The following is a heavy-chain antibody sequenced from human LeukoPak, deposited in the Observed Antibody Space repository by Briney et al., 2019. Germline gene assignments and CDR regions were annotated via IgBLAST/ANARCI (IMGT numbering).Heavy chain of an antibody. V-gene: IGHV3-30*02. CDR1: GFTFSSYG. CDR3: AKVHYGDYGMENYYYMDV. Sequence: GGSLRLSCAASGFTFSSYGMHWVRQAPGKGLEWVAFIRYDGSNKYYADSVKGRFTISRDNSKNTLYLQMNSLRAEDTAVYYCAKVHYGDYGMENYYYMDVWGKGPRSPSP. D-gene: IGHD4-17*01. CDR2: IRYDGSNK. J-gene: IGHJ6*03.